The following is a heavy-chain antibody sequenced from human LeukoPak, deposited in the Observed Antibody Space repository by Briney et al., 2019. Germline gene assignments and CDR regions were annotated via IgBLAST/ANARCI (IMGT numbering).Heavy chain of an antibody. CDR2: MNPNSGNT. V-gene: IGHV1-8*01. Sequence: ASVKVSCMASGYTFTSYDINWVRQATGQGLEWMGWMNPNSGNTGYAQKFQGRVTITTDESTSTAYMELSSLRSEDTAVYYCARAYYYDSSGWSFDYWGQGALVTVSS. CDR1: GYTFTSYD. CDR3: ARAYYYDSSGWSFDY. J-gene: IGHJ4*02. D-gene: IGHD3-22*01.